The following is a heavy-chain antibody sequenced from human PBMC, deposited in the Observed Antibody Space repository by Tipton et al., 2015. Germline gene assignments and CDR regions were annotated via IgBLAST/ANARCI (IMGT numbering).Heavy chain of an antibody. D-gene: IGHD3-10*01. CDR3: ARGGVVRGVIAGMDV. Sequence: TLSLTCSVSGDSISRHYWSWIRQPPGKGLEWIGYIYYSGSTNYNPSLKSRVTISVDTSKNQFSLKLSSVTAADTAVYYCARGGVVRGVIAGMDVWGQGTTVTVSS. J-gene: IGHJ6*02. CDR1: GDSISRHY. V-gene: IGHV4-59*11. CDR2: IYYSGST.